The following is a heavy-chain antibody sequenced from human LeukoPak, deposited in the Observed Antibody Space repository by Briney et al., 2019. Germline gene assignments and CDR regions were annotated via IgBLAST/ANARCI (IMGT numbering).Heavy chain of an antibody. V-gene: IGHV3-7*01. CDR3: AIWTSGNY. Sequence: FTSSGSGFTFIGSWMNWVRQAPGKGLEWVANTDPSGTQTRYVDSVKGRFTISKDDPGTSLYLEMHSLRAEDTAIYYCAIWTSGNYWGQGALVTVSS. D-gene: IGHD1-1*01. J-gene: IGHJ4*02. CDR2: TDPSGTQT. CDR1: GFTFIGSW.